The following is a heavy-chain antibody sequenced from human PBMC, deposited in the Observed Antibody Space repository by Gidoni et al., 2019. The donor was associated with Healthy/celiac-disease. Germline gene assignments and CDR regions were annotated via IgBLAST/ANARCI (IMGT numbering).Heavy chain of an antibody. CDR3: AATGTRLDDAFDM. V-gene: IGHV1-58*02. Sequence: QMQLVQSGPEVKKPGTSGKVSCKASGFTFTTTAMQWVRQARGQRLEWIGWIVVGSGNTNYAQKFQERVTITRDMSTRTAYMELSSLRSEDTAVYYCAATGTRLDDAFDMWGQGTMVTVSS. D-gene: IGHD4-17*01. CDR2: IVVGSGNT. J-gene: IGHJ3*02. CDR1: GFTFTTTA.